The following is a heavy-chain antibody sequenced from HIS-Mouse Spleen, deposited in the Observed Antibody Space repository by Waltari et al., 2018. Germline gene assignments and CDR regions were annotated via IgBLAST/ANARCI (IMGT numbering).Heavy chain of an antibody. J-gene: IGHJ4*02. V-gene: IGHV2-70*15. CDR1: GFSLSTSGMC. D-gene: IGHD6-19*01. Sequence: QVTLRESGPALVKPTQTLTLTCTFSGFSLSTSGMCVSWIRQPPGKALEWLARIDWDDDKYYSTSLKTRLTSSKDTSKNQVVSTMTNMDPVDTATYYCARIAEGYSSGWYAFDYWGQGTLVTVSS. CDR3: ARIAEGYSSGWYAFDY. CDR2: IDWDDDK.